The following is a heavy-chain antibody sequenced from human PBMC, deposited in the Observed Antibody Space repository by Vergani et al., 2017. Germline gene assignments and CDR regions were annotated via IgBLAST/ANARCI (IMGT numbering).Heavy chain of an antibody. CDR1: GFTFSDYY. J-gene: IGHJ6*03. Sequence: QVQLVESGGGVVQPGRSLRLSCAASGFTFSDYYMSWIRQAPGKGLEWVSYISSSGSTIYYADSVKGRFTISRDNSKNTLYLQMNSLRAEDTAVYYCATLYSSSFYYYYYMDVWGKGP. D-gene: IGHD6-13*01. CDR2: ISSSGSTI. V-gene: IGHV3-11*01. CDR3: ATLYSSSFYYYYYMDV.